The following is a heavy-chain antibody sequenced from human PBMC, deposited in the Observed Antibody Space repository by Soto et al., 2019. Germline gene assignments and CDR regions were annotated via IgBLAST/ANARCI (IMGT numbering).Heavy chain of an antibody. V-gene: IGHV1-18*01. J-gene: IGHJ4*02. D-gene: IGHD6-19*01. CDR1: GYTFTSYG. CDR2: ISAYNGNT. CDR3: ARDKTGYSSGWYLY. Sequence: SVKVSCKASGYTFTSYGISWVRQAPGQGLEWMGWISAYNGNTNYAQKLQGRVTMTTDTSTSTAYMELRSLRSDDTAVYYCARDKTGYSSGWYLYWGQGTLVTVSS.